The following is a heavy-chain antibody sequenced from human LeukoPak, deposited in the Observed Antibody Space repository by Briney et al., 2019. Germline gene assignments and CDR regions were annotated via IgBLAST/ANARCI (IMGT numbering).Heavy chain of an antibody. D-gene: IGHD2-15*01. CDR1: GGSISSGGYY. V-gene: IGHV4-31*03. Sequence: PSQTLSLTCTVSGGSISSGGYYWSWIRQHPGKGLEWIGSIYYSGSTYYNPSLKSRVTISVDTSKNQFSLKLSSVTAADTAVYYCARSPYCSGGSCYSAYFDYWGQGTLVTVSS. J-gene: IGHJ4*02. CDR2: IYYSGST. CDR3: ARSPYCSGGSCYSAYFDY.